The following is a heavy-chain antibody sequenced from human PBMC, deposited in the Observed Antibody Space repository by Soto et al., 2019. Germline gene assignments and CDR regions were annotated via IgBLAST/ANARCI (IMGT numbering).Heavy chain of an antibody. CDR3: ASLVVTAHNWFDP. Sequence: PSETLSLTCTVSGGSISSGDYYWSWIRQPPGKGLEWIGYIYYSGSTYYNPSLKSRVTISVDTSKNQFYLKLSSVTAADTAVYYCASLVVTAHNWFDPWGQGTLVTVS. CDR1: GGSISSGDYY. CDR2: IYYSGST. D-gene: IGHD2-21*02. V-gene: IGHV4-30-4*01. J-gene: IGHJ5*02.